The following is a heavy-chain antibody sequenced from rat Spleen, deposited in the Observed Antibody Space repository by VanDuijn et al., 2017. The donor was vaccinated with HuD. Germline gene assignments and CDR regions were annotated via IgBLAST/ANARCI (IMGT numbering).Heavy chain of an antibody. CDR1: GFSLTSYN. D-gene: IGHD1-4*01. CDR3: ARDENGYINQWFAH. CDR2: IWNIGGT. J-gene: IGHJ3*01. Sequence: QVQLKESGPGLVQPSQTLSLTCTVAGFSLTSYNVHWIRQPPGKGPEWMGVIWNIGGTRYNSALKSRLSITKDTSKSQVFLKMNSRQTEDTATYYCARDENGYINQWFAHWGQGTLVTVSS. V-gene: IGHV2-41*01.